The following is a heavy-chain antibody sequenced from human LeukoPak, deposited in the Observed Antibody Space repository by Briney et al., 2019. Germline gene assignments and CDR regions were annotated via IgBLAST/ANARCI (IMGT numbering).Heavy chain of an antibody. Sequence: GGSLRLSCAASGFTFSSYGMHWVRQAPGKGLEWVAVISYDGSNKYYADSVKGRFTISRGNSKNTLYLQMNSLRAEDTAVYYCAKVGRITMVRGLFDYWGQGTLVTVSS. V-gene: IGHV3-30*18. J-gene: IGHJ4*02. CDR2: ISYDGSNK. CDR1: GFTFSSYG. D-gene: IGHD3-10*01. CDR3: AKVGRITMVRGLFDY.